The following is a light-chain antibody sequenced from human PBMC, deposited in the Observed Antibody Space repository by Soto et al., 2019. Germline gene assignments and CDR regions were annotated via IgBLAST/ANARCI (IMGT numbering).Light chain of an antibody. CDR2: MVS. J-gene: IGKJ3*01. V-gene: IGKV2-30*01. Sequence: VVMTQSPLSLPVTLGQAASISCRSNESLRNSVGSPYLNWFQQRPGQSPRRLIYMVSNRASGVADRFSGSGSGPDFTLKISRVEAEDIGVYYCMQGRHRPFTFGPGTKVD. CDR1: ESLRNSVGSPY. CDR3: MQGRHRPFT.